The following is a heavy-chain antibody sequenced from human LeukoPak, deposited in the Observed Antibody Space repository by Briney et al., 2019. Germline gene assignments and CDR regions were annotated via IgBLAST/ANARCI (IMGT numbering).Heavy chain of an antibody. CDR2: INPSGGST. CDR3: ARARITIFGVVIIPHFDY. D-gene: IGHD3-3*01. CDR1: GYTFTSYY. V-gene: IGHV1-46*01. Sequence: ASVKDSCKASGYTFTSYYMHWVRQAPGQGLEWMGIINPSGGSTSYAQKFQGRVTMTRDTSTSTVYMELSSLRSEDTAVYYCARARITIFGVVIIPHFDYWGQGTLVTVSS. J-gene: IGHJ4*02.